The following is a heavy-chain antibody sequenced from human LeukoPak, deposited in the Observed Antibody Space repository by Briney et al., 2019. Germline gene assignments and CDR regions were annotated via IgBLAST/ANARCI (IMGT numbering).Heavy chain of an antibody. V-gene: IGHV4-39*01. D-gene: IGHD6-19*01. CDR3: ARRESSGWFGAFAI. Sequence: SETLSLTCTVSGGSISSSSYYWGWIRQPPGKGLEWIGSIYYSGSTYYNPSLKSRVTISVDTSKNQFSLKLSSVTAADTAVYYCARRESSGWFGAFAIWGQGTMVTVSS. CDR1: GGSISSSSYY. CDR2: IYYSGST. J-gene: IGHJ3*02.